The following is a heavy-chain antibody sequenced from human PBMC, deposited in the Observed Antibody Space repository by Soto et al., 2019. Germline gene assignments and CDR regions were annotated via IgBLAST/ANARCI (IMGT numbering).Heavy chain of an antibody. J-gene: IGHJ6*02. D-gene: IGHD6-6*01. CDR3: ASTYSSSSPDYYGMDV. V-gene: IGHV5-51*01. CDR1: GYSFTSYW. CDR2: IYPGDSDT. Sequence: HGETLKISCKGSGYSFTSYWIGWLRQMPGKGLEWMGIIYPGDSDTRYSPSFQGQVTISADKSISTAYLQWSSLKASDTAMYYCASTYSSSSPDYYGMDVWGQGTTVTVSS.